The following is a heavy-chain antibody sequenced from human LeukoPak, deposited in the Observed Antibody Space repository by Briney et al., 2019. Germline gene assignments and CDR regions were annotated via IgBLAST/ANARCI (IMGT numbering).Heavy chain of an antibody. CDR1: GFTFSSYG. D-gene: IGHD3-22*01. CDR2: IWYDGSNK. CDR3: ARGEGYYDSSGYLYNDY. Sequence: GGSLRLSCAASGFTFSSYGMHWVRQAPGKGLEWVAVIWYDGSNKYYAGSVKGRFTISRDNSKNTLYLQMNSLRAEDTAVYYCARGEGYYDSSGYLYNDYWGQGTLVTVSS. V-gene: IGHV3-33*01. J-gene: IGHJ4*02.